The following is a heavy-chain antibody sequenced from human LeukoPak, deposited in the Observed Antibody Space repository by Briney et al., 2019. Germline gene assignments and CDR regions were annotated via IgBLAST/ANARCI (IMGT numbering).Heavy chain of an antibody. CDR3: ARDPLGELELHGGFDP. CDR1: GYTFTGYY. V-gene: IGHV1-2*02. Sequence: ASLKVSFKASGYTFTGYYMHWVRQAPGQGLEWMGWINPNSGGTNYAQKFQGRVTMTRDTSISTAYMELSRLRSDDTAAYYCARDPLGELELHGGFDPWGQGTLVTVSS. CDR2: INPNSGGT. J-gene: IGHJ5*02. D-gene: IGHD1-7*01.